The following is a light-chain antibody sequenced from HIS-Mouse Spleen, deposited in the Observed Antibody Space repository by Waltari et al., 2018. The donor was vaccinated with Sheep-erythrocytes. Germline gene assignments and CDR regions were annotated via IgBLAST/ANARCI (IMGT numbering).Light chain of an antibody. CDR2: EVS. V-gene: IGLV2-14*01. CDR3: SSYTSSSTLYV. CDR1: SSDVGGYNY. J-gene: IGLJ1*01. Sequence: QSALTQPASVSGSPGQSITISCTGTSSDVGGYNYVSWYQQHPGKAPKLMIYEVSNRPSGVSKRFSGSKSGTTASLTISGLQAEDEADYYCSSYTSSSTLYVFGTGTKVTVL.